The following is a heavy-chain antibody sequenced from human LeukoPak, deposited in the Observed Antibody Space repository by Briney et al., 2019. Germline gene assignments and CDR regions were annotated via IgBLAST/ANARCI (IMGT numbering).Heavy chain of an antibody. J-gene: IGHJ4*02. CDR3: ARWGSYWDSSGYGDY. D-gene: IGHD3-22*01. CDR1: GGSISSSSYY. Sequence: PSETPSLTCTVSGGSISSSSYYWGWIRQPPGKGLEWIGSIYYSGSTYYNPSLKSRVTISVDTSKNQFSLKLSSVTAADTAVYYCARWGSYWDSSGYGDYWGQGTLVTVSS. V-gene: IGHV4-39*07. CDR2: IYYSGST.